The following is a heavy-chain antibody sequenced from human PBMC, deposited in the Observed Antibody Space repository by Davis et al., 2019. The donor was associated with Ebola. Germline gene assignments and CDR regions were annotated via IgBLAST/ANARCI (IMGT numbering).Heavy chain of an antibody. J-gene: IGHJ4*02. D-gene: IGHD1-26*01. Sequence: MPSETLSLTCTVSGGSISSSSYYWGWIRQPPGKGLEWIGSIYYSGSTYYNPSPKSRVTISVDTSKNQFSLKLSSVTAADTAVYYCARHPAPVGPAGYFDYWGQGTLVTVSS. V-gene: IGHV4-39*01. CDR1: GGSISSSSYY. CDR3: ARHPAPVGPAGYFDY. CDR2: IYYSGST.